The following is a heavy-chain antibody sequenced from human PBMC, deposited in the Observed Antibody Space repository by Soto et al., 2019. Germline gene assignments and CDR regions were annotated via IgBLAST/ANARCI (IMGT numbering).Heavy chain of an antibody. CDR1: GFSLSTTGVG. CDR3: VQSRCGGDCLQSYSSHSYYGLDV. V-gene: IGHV2-5*02. CDR2: IYWDDDK. D-gene: IGHD2-21*02. J-gene: IGHJ6*02. Sequence: QITLKESGPTLVKPTQTLTLTCTFSGFSLSTTGVGVGWIRQPPGKALEWLALIYWDDDKRYNPSLNSRLTITKDTSKNQVVLAMTNMDPVDTAPYYCVQSRCGGDCLQSYSSHSYYGLDVWGQGTTVTVSS.